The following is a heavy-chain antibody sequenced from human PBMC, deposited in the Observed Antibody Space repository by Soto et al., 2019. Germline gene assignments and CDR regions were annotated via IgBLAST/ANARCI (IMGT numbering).Heavy chain of an antibody. CDR2: VYYGGAIFYSGNI. V-gene: IGHV4-39*01. J-gene: IGHJ3*02. D-gene: IGHD3-3*02. Sequence: ASETLSLTCTVSGDSISSSNSHWGWTRQPPGKGLEYIGSVYYGGAIFYSGNIYYNPSLKSRVTISVDTSKNQFSLRLSSVTAADTGVYYCVRYDRINMKPYSPEGFHIWGQGTMVTVSS. CDR1: GDSISSSNSH. CDR3: VRYDRINMKPYSPEGFHI.